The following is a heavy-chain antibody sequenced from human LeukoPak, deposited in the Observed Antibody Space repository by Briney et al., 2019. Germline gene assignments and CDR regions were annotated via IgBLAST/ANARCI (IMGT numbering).Heavy chain of an antibody. CDR2: INSDGSST. CDR1: GFTFSSYA. V-gene: IGHV3-74*01. CDR3: ARDTRYYARGAFDI. J-gene: IGHJ3*02. Sequence: PGGSLRLSCAASGFTFSSYAMSWVRQAPGKGLVWVSRINSDGSSTSYADSVKGRFTISRDNAKNTLYLQMNSLRAEDTAVYYCARDTRYYARGAFDIWGQGTMVTVSS. D-gene: IGHD1-26*01.